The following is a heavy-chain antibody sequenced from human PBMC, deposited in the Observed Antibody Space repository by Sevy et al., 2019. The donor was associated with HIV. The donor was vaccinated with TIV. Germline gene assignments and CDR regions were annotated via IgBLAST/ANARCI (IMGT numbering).Heavy chain of an antibody. CDR1: GFTFSDHG. CDR2: ISFDGSVK. V-gene: IGHV3-30*03. Sequence: GGSLRLSCAASGFTFSDHGMNWVRQAPGKGLEWVALISFDGSVKYYADSVKGRFTISRDNSKNTLYLQTTGLRVEDTAVYYCGREYSGGDYGFDVWGQGTMVTVSS. D-gene: IGHD3-10*01. J-gene: IGHJ6*02. CDR3: GREYSGGDYGFDV.